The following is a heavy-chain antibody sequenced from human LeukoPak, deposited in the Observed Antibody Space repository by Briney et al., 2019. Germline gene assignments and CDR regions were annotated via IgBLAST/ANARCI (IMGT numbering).Heavy chain of an antibody. CDR1: GYTFTSYD. Sequence: ASVKVSCKASGYTFTSYDINWVRQATGQGLGWMGWMNPNSGNTGYSQKFQGRVTMTRNTSISTAYMELSSLRSEDTAVYYCARADAEYSGSYCYWGQGTLVTVSS. J-gene: IGHJ4*02. CDR2: MNPNSGNT. V-gene: IGHV1-8*01. CDR3: ARADAEYSGSYCY. D-gene: IGHD1-26*01.